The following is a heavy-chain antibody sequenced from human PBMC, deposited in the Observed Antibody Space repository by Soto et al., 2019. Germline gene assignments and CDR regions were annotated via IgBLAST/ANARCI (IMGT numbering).Heavy chain of an antibody. CDR2: IYHSGST. CDR3: ARARYPNSPYSAENYTDY. D-gene: IGHD2-21*01. V-gene: IGHV4-61*01. J-gene: IGHJ4*02. CDR1: GGSVRSDSFY. Sequence: SETLSLTCTVSGGSVRSDSFYWSWIRQPPGKGLEWIAFIYHSGSTNYNPSLNSRVTISVDTSKNRFSLKLTSVTAADTAIYYSARARYPNSPYSAENYTDYWGQGTLVTVSS.